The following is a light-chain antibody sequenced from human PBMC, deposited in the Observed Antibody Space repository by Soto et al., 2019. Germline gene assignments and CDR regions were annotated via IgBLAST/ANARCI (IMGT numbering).Light chain of an antibody. J-gene: IGKJ4*01. Sequence: DIVMTQSPDSLAVFLGERATINCKSSQSVLFSSNNKNYLAWYQQKPGQPPKLLIYWASTREVGVPDRFSGSGSGTDFTLTISSVQAEDVAVYYCQQYSSTLLTFCGGTKVEIK. V-gene: IGKV4-1*01. CDR3: QQYSSTLLT. CDR2: WAS. CDR1: QSVLFSSNNKNY.